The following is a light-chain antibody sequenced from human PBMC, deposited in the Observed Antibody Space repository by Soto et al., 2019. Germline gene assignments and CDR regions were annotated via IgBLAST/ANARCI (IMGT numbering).Light chain of an antibody. Sequence: QSALTQPASVYGSPVQSITISCTGTSSDVGGYNYVSWYQQHPGKAHKLMIYEVSNRPSGVSNRFSGSKSGNTASLTISGLQAEDEADYYCSSYTSSSTRVVGGGTKLTVL. CDR1: SSDVGGYNY. J-gene: IGLJ3*02. CDR2: EVS. CDR3: SSYTSSSTRV. V-gene: IGLV2-14*01.